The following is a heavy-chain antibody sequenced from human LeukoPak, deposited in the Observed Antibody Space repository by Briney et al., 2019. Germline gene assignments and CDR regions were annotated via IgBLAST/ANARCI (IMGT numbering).Heavy chain of an antibody. J-gene: IGHJ5*02. V-gene: IGHV1-3*01. D-gene: IGHD2-2*01. Sequence: GASVKVSCKASGYTFTSYAMHWVRQAPGQRLEWMGWINAGNGNTKYSQKFQGRVTMTRDTSISTAYMELSRLRSDDTAVYYCARDIVVVPAALAHFDPWGQGTLVTVSS. CDR1: GYTFTSYA. CDR2: INAGNGNT. CDR3: ARDIVVVPAALAHFDP.